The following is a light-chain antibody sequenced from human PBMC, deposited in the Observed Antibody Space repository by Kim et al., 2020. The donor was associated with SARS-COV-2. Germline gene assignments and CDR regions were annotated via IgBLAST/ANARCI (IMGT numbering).Light chain of an antibody. J-gene: IGLJ1*01. CDR3: AAWDDSLSGYV. CDR2: RNK. Sequence: GQMVNISCSGRSSNIGGNYVCWYQQLPGTAPKLLLYRNKQRASGVPDRFSGSKSGTSASLAISGLRSEDEADYYCAAWDDSLSGYVFGTGTKVTVL. CDR1: SSNIGGNY. V-gene: IGLV1-47*01.